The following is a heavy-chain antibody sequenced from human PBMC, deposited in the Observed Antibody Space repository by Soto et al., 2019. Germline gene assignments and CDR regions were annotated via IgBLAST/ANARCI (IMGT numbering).Heavy chain of an antibody. V-gene: IGHV1-3*01. J-gene: IGHJ2*01. CDR1: GYTFTSYA. CDR3: ARVPGDSIGDL. CDR2: INAGNGNT. Sequence: QVQLVQSGAEVKKPGASVKVSCKASGYTFTSYAMHWVRQAPGQRLEWMGWINAGNGNTKYSQKFQGRVTITSDTYASTAYMELSSLRSEDTAVEYGARVPGDSIGDLWGRGTLVTVSS. D-gene: IGHD2-21*01.